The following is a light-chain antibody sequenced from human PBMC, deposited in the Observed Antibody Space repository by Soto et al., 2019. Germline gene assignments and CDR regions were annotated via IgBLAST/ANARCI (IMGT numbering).Light chain of an antibody. V-gene: IGKV1-39*01. CDR3: QQSYSTPRT. CDR1: QSISSY. CDR2: AAS. J-gene: IGKJ1*01. Sequence: DIQMTQSPSSLSASVGDRVTITCGASQSISSYLNWYQQKPGKAPKLLIYAASSLQSGVPSRFSGSGSGTDFTLTISSLPPEDFATYYCQQSYSTPRTFGQGTKVEIK.